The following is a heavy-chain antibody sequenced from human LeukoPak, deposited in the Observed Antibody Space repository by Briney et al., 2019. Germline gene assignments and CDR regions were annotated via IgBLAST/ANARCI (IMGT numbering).Heavy chain of an antibody. CDR3: AKGPLRGTAAAIDY. Sequence: GGSLRLSCAASGFTFNNYGMHWVRQAPGKGLEWVAVISYDGRNIHYPDSVKGRFTISRDISTDTLWLQMDSLRTEDTAVYYCAKGPLRGTAAAIDYWGQGTLVTVSS. D-gene: IGHD2-2*01. J-gene: IGHJ4*02. CDR1: GFTFNNYG. V-gene: IGHV3-30*18. CDR2: ISYDGRNI.